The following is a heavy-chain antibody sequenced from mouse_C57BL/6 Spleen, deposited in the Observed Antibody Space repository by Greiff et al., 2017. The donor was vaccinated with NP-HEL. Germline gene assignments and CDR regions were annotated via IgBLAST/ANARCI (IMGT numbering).Heavy chain of an antibody. Sequence: VQVVESGPELVKPGASVKISCKASGYAFSSSWMNWVKQRPGKGLEWIGRIYPGDGDTNYNGKFKGKATLTADKSSSTAYMQLSSLTSEDSAVYFCARGFGGYWGQGTTLTVSS. CDR2: IYPGDGDT. V-gene: IGHV1-82*01. CDR3: ARGFGGY. CDR1: GYAFSSSW. J-gene: IGHJ2*01.